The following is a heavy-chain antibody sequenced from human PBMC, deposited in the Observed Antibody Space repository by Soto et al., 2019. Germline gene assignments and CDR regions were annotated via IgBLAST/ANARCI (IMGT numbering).Heavy chain of an antibody. CDR1: GFTVSSTY. V-gene: IGHV3-53*01. D-gene: IGHD6-13*01. J-gene: IGHJ6*02. CDR2: IYGGLTT. Sequence: EVQLVESGGGLIQPGGSLRLSCAASGFTVSSTYMTWVRQAPGKGLEWVSVIYGGLTTSYADSVKGRFTISRDNSKNALFLQMNSLRAEDTAVYYCARDRIEAAGTPRFNYYYGMDVWGQCTTVTVSS. CDR3: ARDRIEAAGTPRFNYYYGMDV.